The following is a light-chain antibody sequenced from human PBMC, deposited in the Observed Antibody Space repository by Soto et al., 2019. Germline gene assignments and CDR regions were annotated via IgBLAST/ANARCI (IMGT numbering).Light chain of an antibody. CDR1: QSISTW. Sequence: DVQMTQSPSTLSASVGDRVTITCRASQSISTWLALYQQKAGKAPKLLIYKASSLESGVPSRFSGSGSGTEFTLTISSLQPDDFATYYCQHYNSYPWTFGQGTKVDIK. V-gene: IGKV1-5*03. CDR2: KAS. CDR3: QHYNSYPWT. J-gene: IGKJ1*01.